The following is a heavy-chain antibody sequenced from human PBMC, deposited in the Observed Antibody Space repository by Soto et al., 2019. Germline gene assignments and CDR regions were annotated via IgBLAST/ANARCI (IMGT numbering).Heavy chain of an antibody. D-gene: IGHD3-16*02. CDR2: INPSGGST. V-gene: IGHV1-46*01. CDR3: AIEDYDYVWESYRSAGGGNPYYYGMDV. Sequence: QVQLVQSGAEVKKPGASVKVSCKASGYTFTSYYMHWVRQAPGQGLEWMGIINPSGGSTSYAQKFQGRVTMIWDTCTSTVYMGLSSLRSEEAAVYYCAIEDYDYVWESYRSAGGGNPYYYGMDVWGEGKTVTVAS. CDR1: GYTFTSYY. J-gene: IGHJ6*02.